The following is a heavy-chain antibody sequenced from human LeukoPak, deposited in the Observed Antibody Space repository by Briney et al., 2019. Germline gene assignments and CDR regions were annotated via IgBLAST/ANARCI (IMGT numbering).Heavy chain of an antibody. CDR1: GYTFTSYD. CDR3: ARDLRDIAAAGGNWFDP. V-gene: IGHV1-2*02. CDR2: INPNSGGT. J-gene: IGHJ5*02. Sequence: GASVKVSCKASGYTFTSYDISWVRQAPGQGLEWMGWINPNSGGTNYAQKFQGRVTMTRDTSISTAYMELSRLRSDDTAVYYCARDLRDIAAAGGNWFDPWGQGTLVTVSS. D-gene: IGHD6-13*01.